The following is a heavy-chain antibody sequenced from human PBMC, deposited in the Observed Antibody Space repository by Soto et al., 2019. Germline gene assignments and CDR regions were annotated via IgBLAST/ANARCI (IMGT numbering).Heavy chain of an antibody. J-gene: IGHJ4*02. Sequence: ASVNVSCKASGFSFTGYYIHWLRQAPGQGLEWMGWINAHSGGTEYAQKFQGRVTLARDTSIATAYLTLTSLTSDDTALYYCAKDLTRQLAYWSEHWGQGTKVSVSA. CDR1: GFSFTGYY. V-gene: IGHV1-2*02. CDR2: INAHSGGT. D-gene: IGHD6-6*01. CDR3: AKDLTRQLAYWSEH.